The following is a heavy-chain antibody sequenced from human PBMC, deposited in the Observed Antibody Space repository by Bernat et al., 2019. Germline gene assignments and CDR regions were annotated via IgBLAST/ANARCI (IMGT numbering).Heavy chain of an antibody. Sequence: QVQLVESGGGVVQPGGSLRLSCAASGFTFSSYGMHWVRQAPGRGREGVAFIGEDGSNKNYADSVKGRFTISRDNSKNTRYLQMNRLRAEDTAVYYCAKISVGISWYFDLWGRGTLVTVSS. CDR2: IGEDGSNK. J-gene: IGHJ2*01. D-gene: IGHD5/OR15-5a*01. CDR1: GFTFSSYG. V-gene: IGHV3-30*02. CDR3: AKISVGISWYFDL.